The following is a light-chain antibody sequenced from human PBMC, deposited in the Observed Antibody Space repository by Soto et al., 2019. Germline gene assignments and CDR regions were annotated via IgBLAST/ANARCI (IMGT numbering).Light chain of an antibody. Sequence: DIQMTQSPSSLSASVGDRVTITCRASQSISSYLNWYQQKPGNAPRLLIYAASTLHGGVPSRFSGSGSGTDFPLTISSLQPEDFATYYCQQSYSTLFTFGQGTRLEIK. CDR3: QQSYSTLFT. J-gene: IGKJ5*01. CDR2: AAS. V-gene: IGKV1-39*01. CDR1: QSISSY.